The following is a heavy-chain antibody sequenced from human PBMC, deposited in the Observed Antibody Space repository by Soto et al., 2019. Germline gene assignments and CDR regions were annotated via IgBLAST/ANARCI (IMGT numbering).Heavy chain of an antibody. CDR3: AISSIAVAGTMRYFDY. D-gene: IGHD6-19*01. J-gene: IGHJ4*02. CDR1: GFTFSSYG. Sequence: GGSLRLSCAASGFTFSSYGMHWVRQAPGKGLEWVAVIWYDGSNKYYADSVKGRFTISRDNSKNTLYLQMNSLRAEDTAVYYCAISSIAVAGTMRYFDYRGQGTLVTVSS. V-gene: IGHV3-33*01. CDR2: IWYDGSNK.